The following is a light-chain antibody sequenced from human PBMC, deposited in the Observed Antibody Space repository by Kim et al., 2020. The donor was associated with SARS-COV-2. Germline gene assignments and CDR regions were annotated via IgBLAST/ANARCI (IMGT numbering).Light chain of an antibody. V-gene: IGLV4-69*01. CDR3: QTWGTGIRV. CDR2: LNRAGSH. Sequence: ASVQLSCTLGGGRSSYVIAWHEHQPGKGPRYLMNLNRAGSHSTGDGIPARFSGSGSGAERYLTISGLQSEDEADYYCQTWGTGIRVFGGGTQLTVL. J-gene: IGLJ3*02. CDR1: GGRSSYV.